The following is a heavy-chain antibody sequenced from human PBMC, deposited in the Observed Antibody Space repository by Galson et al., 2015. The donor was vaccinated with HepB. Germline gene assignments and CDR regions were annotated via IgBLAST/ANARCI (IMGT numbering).Heavy chain of an antibody. CDR1: GFSLSTSGVG. Sequence: PALVKPTQTLTLTCTFSGFSLSTSGVGVGWIRQPPGKALEWLALIYWDDDKRYSPSLKSRLTITKDTSKNQVVLTMTNMDPVDTATYYCAHGVGGSYSSPFFGYWGQGTLVTVSS. J-gene: IGHJ4*02. CDR3: AHGVGGSYSSPFFGY. CDR2: IYWDDDK. V-gene: IGHV2-5*02. D-gene: IGHD3-10*01.